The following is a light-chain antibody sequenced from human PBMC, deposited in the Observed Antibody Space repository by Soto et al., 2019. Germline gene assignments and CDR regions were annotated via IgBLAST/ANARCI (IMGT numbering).Light chain of an antibody. V-gene: IGKV1-5*03. CDR3: QHYNSYSEA. J-gene: IGKJ1*01. CDR2: KAS. Sequence: DIHMSQSPSSVSASLGDRVTITSRASRGISSWLAWYQQKPGKAPKLLIYKASTLKSGVPSRFSGSGSGTEFTLTISSLQPDDFATYYCQHYNSYSEAFGQGTKVDIK. CDR1: RGISSW.